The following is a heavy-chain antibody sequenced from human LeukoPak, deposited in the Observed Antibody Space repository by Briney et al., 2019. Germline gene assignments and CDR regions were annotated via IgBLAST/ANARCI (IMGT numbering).Heavy chain of an antibody. J-gene: IGHJ4*02. CDR3: ARGGPFYSNYQRASLGY. V-gene: IGHV1-8*02. Sequence: ASVKVSCKASGYTFTGYYMHWVRQAPGQGLEWMGWINPNSGNTGYAQKFQGRVTMTRNTSISTAYMELSSLRSEDTAVYYCARGGPFYSNYQRASLGYWGQGTLVTVSS. CDR2: INPNSGNT. CDR1: GYTFTGYY. D-gene: IGHD4-11*01.